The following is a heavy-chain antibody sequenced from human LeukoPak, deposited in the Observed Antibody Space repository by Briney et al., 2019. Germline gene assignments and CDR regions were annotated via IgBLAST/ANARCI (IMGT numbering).Heavy chain of an antibody. J-gene: IGHJ4*02. V-gene: IGHV1-2*02. CDR1: GYTFTGYF. CDR3: ARGDSVAGTLSIRIDY. D-gene: IGHD6-19*01. CDR2: INPYSGGT. Sequence: ASVKVSCNASGYTFTGYFMHWVRMAPGPGIEWMGWINPYSGGTNYAQKFQGRLTMTRNTSISTAYMELGRLRSDGTAVYYFARGDSVAGTLSIRIDYWGQGNLVTVSS.